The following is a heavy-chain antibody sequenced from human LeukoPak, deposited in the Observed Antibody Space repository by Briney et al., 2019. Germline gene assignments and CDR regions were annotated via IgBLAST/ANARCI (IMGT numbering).Heavy chain of an antibody. CDR2: IYYSGST. CDR3: AYSSGFLRWFDP. V-gene: IGHV4-39*01. Sequence: SETLSLTCTVSGGSISSSSYYWGWIRQPPGKGLEWIGSIYYSGSTYYNPSLKSRVTISVDTSKNQFSLKLSSVTAADTAVYYCAYSSGFLRWFDPWGQGTLSPSPQ. CDR1: GGSISSSSYY. D-gene: IGHD6-19*01. J-gene: IGHJ5*02.